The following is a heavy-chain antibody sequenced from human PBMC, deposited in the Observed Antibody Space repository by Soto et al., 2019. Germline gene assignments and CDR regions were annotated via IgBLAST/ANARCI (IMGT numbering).Heavy chain of an antibody. V-gene: IGHV1-46*01. CDR2: INPSDGNT. J-gene: IGHJ4*02. Sequence: ASVKVSCKASGYTFTSYYMHWVRQAPGQGLEWMGMINPSDGNTSYAQKFQGRVTITRDTSASTAYMELSSLRSEDTAVYYCARDSSSWPYYFDYWGQGTLVTVSS. CDR1: GYTFTSYY. CDR3: ARDSSSWPYYFDY. D-gene: IGHD6-13*01.